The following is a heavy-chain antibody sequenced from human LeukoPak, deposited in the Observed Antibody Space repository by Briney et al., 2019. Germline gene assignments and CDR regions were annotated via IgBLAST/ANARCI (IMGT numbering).Heavy chain of an antibody. D-gene: IGHD3-16*01. CDR3: VRGESGIQENSFDI. Sequence: PGGSLRLSCAASGLTLSNYATHWVRQAPGKGLEWVAVISHDGINKYYADSVKGRFTIFRDNSKNTLYLQVNSLRAEDTAVYSCVRGESGIQENSFDIWGQGTLVTVSS. CDR1: GLTLSNYA. J-gene: IGHJ3*02. V-gene: IGHV3-30*01. CDR2: ISHDGINK.